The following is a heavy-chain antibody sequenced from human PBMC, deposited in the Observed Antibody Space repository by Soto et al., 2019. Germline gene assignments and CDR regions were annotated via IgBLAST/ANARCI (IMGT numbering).Heavy chain of an antibody. Sequence: PGGSLRLSCAASGFTFSSYWMHWVRQAPGKGLVWVSRINSDGSSTSYADSVKGRFTISRDNAKNTLYLQMNSLRAEDTAVYYCARDPRLLTATSIAARRVWFDPWGQGTLVTVSS. V-gene: IGHV3-74*01. CDR2: INSDGSST. CDR3: ARDPRLLTATSIAARRVWFDP. J-gene: IGHJ5*02. D-gene: IGHD6-6*01. CDR1: GFTFSSYW.